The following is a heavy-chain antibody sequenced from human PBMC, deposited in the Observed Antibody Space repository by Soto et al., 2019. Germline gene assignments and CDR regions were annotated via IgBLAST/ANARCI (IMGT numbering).Heavy chain of an antibody. CDR3: ASGASRWYPYFFDS. V-gene: IGHV1-69*01. Sequence: QAQVVQSGAEVRKPGSSVKLSCKASEGTFNSYAIAWVRQAPGQGLEWMGGIIPYYNTLNYAQKFQDRVTNTADDSPNTVYMELSSLRSDDTAVYFCASGASRWYPYFFDSWAQGTLVTVSS. CDR1: EGTFNSYA. D-gene: IGHD6-13*01. CDR2: IIPYYNTL. J-gene: IGHJ4*02.